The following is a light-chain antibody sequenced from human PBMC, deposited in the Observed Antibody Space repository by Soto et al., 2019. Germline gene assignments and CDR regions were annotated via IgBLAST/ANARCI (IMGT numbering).Light chain of an antibody. CDR3: QQYYLYPRT. V-gene: IGKV1-8*01. J-gene: IGKJ1*01. CDR1: QGISSF. Sequence: IRMTQSPSSFSASTGDRVTITCRASQGISSFLAWYQQKSGKAPKLLMYAASTLQSGVPSRFSGSGSGKDFTLTISSLQSEDFATYYCQQYYLYPRTFGQGTKVEIK. CDR2: AAS.